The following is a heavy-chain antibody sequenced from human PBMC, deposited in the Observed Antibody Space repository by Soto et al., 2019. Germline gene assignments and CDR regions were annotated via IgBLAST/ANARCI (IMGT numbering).Heavy chain of an antibody. CDR2: TYHTGST. J-gene: IGHJ4*02. D-gene: IGHD2-2*01. V-gene: IGHV4-31*03. Sequence: VQLQESGPGLVKPSQTLSLTCTVSGGSISVGVYYWNWIRQLPGKGPEWIGYTYHTGSTYYNPSLESRVTISVDPSKSQFSLRLSSVTAADTAVYYCARIGNPDASLYFDYWGQGTLVTVSS. CDR1: GGSISVGVYY. CDR3: ARIGNPDASLYFDY.